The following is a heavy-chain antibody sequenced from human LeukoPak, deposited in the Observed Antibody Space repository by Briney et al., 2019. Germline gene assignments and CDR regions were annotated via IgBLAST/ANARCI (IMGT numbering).Heavy chain of an antibody. CDR2: ISSTSSYI. Sequence: GGSLRLSCAASGFIFNSHSMNWVRQAPGKGLEWVSSISSTSSYIYYADSVKGRFTISRDNSKNSLYLQMNSLRAEDTAVYYCARALIGYYFDYWGQGTLVTVSS. J-gene: IGHJ4*02. D-gene: IGHD2-8*01. CDR3: ARALIGYYFDY. CDR1: GFIFNSHS. V-gene: IGHV3-21*06.